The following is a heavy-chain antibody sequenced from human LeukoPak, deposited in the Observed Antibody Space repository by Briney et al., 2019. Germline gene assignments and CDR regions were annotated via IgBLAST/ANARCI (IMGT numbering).Heavy chain of an antibody. CDR2: ISSSSSYT. D-gene: IGHD6-19*01. CDR3: ARDRSVDGTV. V-gene: IGHV3-11*06. CDR1: GFTFSDYY. Sequence: PGGSLRLSCAASGFTFSDYYMSWIRQAPGKGLEWVSYISSSSSYTNYAVSVKGRFTISRDNAKNSLYLQMDSLRAEDTAVYYCARDRSVDGTVWGQGTLVTASS. J-gene: IGHJ4*02.